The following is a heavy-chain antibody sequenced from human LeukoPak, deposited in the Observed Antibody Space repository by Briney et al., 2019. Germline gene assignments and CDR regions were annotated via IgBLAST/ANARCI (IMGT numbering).Heavy chain of an antibody. CDR2: INPNSGGT. D-gene: IGHD6-19*01. CDR3: ARDEEAVSALAPFDY. J-gene: IGHJ4*02. CDR1: GYTFTGYY. Sequence: ASVKVSCKASGYTFTGYYMHWARQAPGQGLEWMGWINPNSGGTNYAQKFQGWVTMTRGTSISTAYMELSRLRSDDTAVYYCARDEEAVSALAPFDYWGQGTLVTVSS. V-gene: IGHV1-2*04.